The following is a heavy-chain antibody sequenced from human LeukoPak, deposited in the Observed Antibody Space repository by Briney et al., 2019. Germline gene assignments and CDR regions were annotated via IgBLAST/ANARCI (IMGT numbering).Heavy chain of an antibody. V-gene: IGHV3-23*01. CDR2: ITSTGDNT. CDR1: GVSFITYS. CDR3: AKDRPNYYDTNGHYYRRDGDY. J-gene: IGHJ4*02. D-gene: IGHD3-22*01. Sequence: GAPRLSCXASGVSFITYSMSGGRLAPGGRLEWVSSITSTGDNTYSEDSVKGRFIISRDNSRNTLYLQMNSLRAEDTAIYYCAKDRPNYYDTNGHYYRRDGDYWGQGTLVTVSS.